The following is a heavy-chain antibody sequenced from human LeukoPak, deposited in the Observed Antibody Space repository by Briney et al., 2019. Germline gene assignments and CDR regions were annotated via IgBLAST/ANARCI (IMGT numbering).Heavy chain of an antibody. CDR3: AITSGDSSILSYYYYMDG. Sequence: SVRLSCTASGGTFSSYAISWVRQAPGQGLEWVGGIIPIFGTANYAQTFKGRVTITADKSTSTAYMELSSLRSEDTAVYYCAITSGDSSILSYYYYMDGWGKGITVT. V-gene: IGHV1-69*06. D-gene: IGHD6-13*01. CDR1: GGTFSSYA. J-gene: IGHJ6*03. CDR2: IIPIFGTA.